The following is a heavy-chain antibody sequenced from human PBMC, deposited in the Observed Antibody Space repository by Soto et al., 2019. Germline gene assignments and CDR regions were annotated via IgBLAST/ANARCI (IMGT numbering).Heavy chain of an antibody. CDR1: GFTFSSYG. CDR3: AKEGWGLASYYYGMDV. V-gene: IGHV3-30*18. D-gene: IGHD6-19*01. Sequence: GGSLRLSCAASGFTFSSYGMHWVRQAPGKGLEWVAVISYDGSNKYYADSVKGRFTISRDNSKNTLYLQMNSLRAEDTAVYYCAKEGWGLASYYYGMDVWGQGTTVTVSS. CDR2: ISYDGSNK. J-gene: IGHJ6*02.